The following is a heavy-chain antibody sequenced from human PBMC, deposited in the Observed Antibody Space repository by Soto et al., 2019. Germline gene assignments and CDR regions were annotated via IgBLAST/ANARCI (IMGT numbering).Heavy chain of an antibody. CDR3: ARVARYCSGGSCYSAGWFDP. CDR2: IIPILGIA. D-gene: IGHD2-15*01. V-gene: IGHV1-69*02. J-gene: IGHJ5*02. Sequence: QVQLVQSGAEVKKPGSSVKVSCKASGGTFSSYTISWVRQAPGQGLEWMGRIIPILGIANYAQKFQGRVTITAHKSTSAAYMELSSLRSEDTAVYYCARVARYCSGGSCYSAGWFDPWGQGTLVTVSS. CDR1: GGTFSSYT.